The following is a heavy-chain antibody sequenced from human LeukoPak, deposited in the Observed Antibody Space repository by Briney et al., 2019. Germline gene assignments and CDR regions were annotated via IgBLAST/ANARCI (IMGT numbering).Heavy chain of an antibody. Sequence: PSETLSLTCTVSGGSISSNSYYWGWIRQPPGKGLEWIGSIYCSGSTYYNPSLKSRVTISVDTSKNQFSLKLSSVTAADTAVYYCARTCYYGSGSYYYLEYWGQGTLVTVSS. J-gene: IGHJ4*02. CDR1: GGSISSNSYY. CDR3: ARTCYYGSGSYYYLEY. V-gene: IGHV4-39*01. D-gene: IGHD3-10*01. CDR2: IYCSGST.